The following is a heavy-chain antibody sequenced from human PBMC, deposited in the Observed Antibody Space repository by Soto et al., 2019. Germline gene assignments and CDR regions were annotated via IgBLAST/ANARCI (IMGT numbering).Heavy chain of an antibody. CDR3: ARGLERRYFDY. V-gene: IGHV3-30-3*01. J-gene: IGHJ4*02. CDR1: GFTFSSYS. Sequence: GGSLRLSCAASGFTFSSYSIHWVRQAPGKGLEWVAVISYDGINKYYADSVKGRFTISRDNSKNTLYLQMNSLRAEDTAVYYCARGLERRYFDYCGQGTLVAFSS. CDR2: ISYDGINK. D-gene: IGHD1-1*01.